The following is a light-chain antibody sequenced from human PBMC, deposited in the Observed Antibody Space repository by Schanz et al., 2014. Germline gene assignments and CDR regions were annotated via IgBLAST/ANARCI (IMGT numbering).Light chain of an antibody. J-gene: IGKJ2*01. Sequence: EIVMTQSPATLSVSPGERVTLSCRASQSVSSDLVWYQQKPGQAPRLLIYGASSRATGIPARFSGSGSGTVFTLTISSLEPEDSAVYYCQLYGSSPPYTFGQGTKLEIK. V-gene: IGKV3-15*01. CDR2: GAS. CDR1: QSVSSD. CDR3: QLYGSSPPYT.